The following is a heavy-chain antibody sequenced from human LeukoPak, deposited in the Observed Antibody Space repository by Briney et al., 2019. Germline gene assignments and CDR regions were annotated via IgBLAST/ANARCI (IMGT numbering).Heavy chain of an antibody. CDR3: TTDCVRGGGWVGDC. CDR2: IKSKTRGGTT. D-gene: IGHD2-21*01. J-gene: IGHJ4*02. CDR1: GFTFSSYG. Sequence: GRSLRLSCAASGFTFSSYGMHWVRQTPGKGLEWVGRIKSKTRGGTTEYAAPVKGRFTVSRDDSKDTLYLQMNSLKTEDTAVYYCTTDCVRGGGWVGDCWGQGTLVTVSS. V-gene: IGHV3-15*01.